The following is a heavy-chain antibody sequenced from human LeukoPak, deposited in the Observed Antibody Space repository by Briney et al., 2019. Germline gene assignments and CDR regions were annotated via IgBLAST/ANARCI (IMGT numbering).Heavy chain of an antibody. CDR3: ARERGRGYSGYDFKY. CDR2: IKQDGSEK. J-gene: IGHJ4*02. D-gene: IGHD5-12*01. V-gene: IGHV3-7*01. Sequence: PGGSLRLSCAASGFTFSSYWMSWVRQAPGKGLEWVANIKQDGSEKYYVDSVKGRFTISRDNAKNSLYLQMNSLRAEDTAVYYCARERGRGYSGYDFKYWGQGTLVTVSS. CDR1: GFTFSSYW.